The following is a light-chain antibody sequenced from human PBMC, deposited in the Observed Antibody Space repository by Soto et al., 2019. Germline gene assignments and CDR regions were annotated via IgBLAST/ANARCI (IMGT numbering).Light chain of an antibody. J-gene: IGLJ2*01. CDR1: SSDVGGYNY. CDR2: DVS. CDR3: SSYTRSSTRV. V-gene: IGLV2-14*03. Sequence: QSALTQPASVSGSPGQSITISCTGTSSDVGGYNYVSWYQHYPGKAPKLMIYDVSNRPSGVSNRFSGSKSGNTASLTISGLQAEDEADYYCSSYTRSSTRVFGGGTKLTVL.